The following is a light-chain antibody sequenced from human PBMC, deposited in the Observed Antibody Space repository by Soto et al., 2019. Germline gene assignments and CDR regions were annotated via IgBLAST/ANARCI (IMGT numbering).Light chain of an antibody. V-gene: IGKV1-5*03. CDR1: QDINRW. J-gene: IGKJ1*01. CDR2: EAS. Sequence: DIQMTQSPSTLSASVKDRVTITCRASQDINRWLAWYQQKPGKAPKLLIYEASSLENGVPSRFSGSGSGTEFSLTISSLQSDDFATYYCQQYQTSSWPFGQGTKVEV. CDR3: QQYQTSSWP.